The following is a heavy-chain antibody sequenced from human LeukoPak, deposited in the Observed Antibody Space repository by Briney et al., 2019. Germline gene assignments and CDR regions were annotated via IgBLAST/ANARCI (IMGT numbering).Heavy chain of an antibody. CDR1: GYTFNDYY. CDR2: INPNSGGT. J-gene: IGHJ3*02. Sequence: ASVKVSCKASGYTFNDYYIHWVRQAPGQGLEWMGWINPNSGGTNYAQKFQGRVTMTGDPSISTAYMEVSRLRSDDTAVYYCARDRLPVVDAHLDAFDIWGQGTMVTVSS. CDR3: ARDRLPVVDAHLDAFDI. V-gene: IGHV1-2*02. D-gene: IGHD2-15*01.